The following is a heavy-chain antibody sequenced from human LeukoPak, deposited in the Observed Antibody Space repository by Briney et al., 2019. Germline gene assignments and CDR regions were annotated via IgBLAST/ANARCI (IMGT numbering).Heavy chain of an antibody. CDR3: ARVSDNDGWYGVYYFDF. Sequence: PSGILSLTCSVSGGSITSNNWWSWVRQTPGKGLEWIGEIYYSGSTNLNPSLKSRVIMSVDKSKNQFSLKFRSMTAADTAVYYCARVSDNDGWYGVYYFDFWGQGTRVTVSS. CDR2: IYYSGST. CDR1: GGSITSNNW. V-gene: IGHV4-4*02. D-gene: IGHD6-19*01. J-gene: IGHJ4*02.